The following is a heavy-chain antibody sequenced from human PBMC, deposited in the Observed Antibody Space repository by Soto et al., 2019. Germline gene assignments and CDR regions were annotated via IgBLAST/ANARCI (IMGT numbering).Heavy chain of an antibody. Sequence: GGSLRLSCAASGFTFSSYVMHWVRQAPGKGLEWVAVIWYDGSNKYYADSVKGRFTISRDNSKNTLYLQMNSLRAEDTAVYYCARGYPGAATRPRASNSYFDYWGQGTLVTVSS. CDR2: IWYDGSNK. J-gene: IGHJ4*02. D-gene: IGHD6-25*01. CDR3: ARGYPGAATRPRASNSYFDY. V-gene: IGHV3-33*01. CDR1: GFTFSSYV.